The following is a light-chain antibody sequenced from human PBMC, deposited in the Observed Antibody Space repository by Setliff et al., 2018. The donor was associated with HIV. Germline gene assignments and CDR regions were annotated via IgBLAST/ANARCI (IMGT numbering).Light chain of an antibody. CDR3: LLSYRTDPDV. Sequence: QAVVTQEPSLTVSPGGTVTLTCGSSTGAVTSGPFPYWFQQKPGQAPRTLIYDTSSKHSWTPARFSGSLLGGKAALTLSGAQPEDEADYYCLLSYRTDPDVFGTGTKGTVL. CDR1: TGAVTSGPF. CDR2: DTS. J-gene: IGLJ1*01. V-gene: IGLV7-46*01.